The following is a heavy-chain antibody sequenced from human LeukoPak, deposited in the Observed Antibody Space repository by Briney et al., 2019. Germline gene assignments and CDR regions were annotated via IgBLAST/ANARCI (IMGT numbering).Heavy chain of an antibody. CDR2: ISSSGSTI. J-gene: IGHJ4*02. D-gene: IGHD3-22*01. Sequence: PGGSLRLSCAASGFTFSSYEMNWVRQAPGKGLEWVSYISSSGSTIYYADSVKGRFTISRDNAKNSLYLQMNSLRAEDTAVYYCARDQTYYYDSSGYRGLDYWGQGTLVTVSP. CDR1: GFTFSSYE. V-gene: IGHV3-48*03. CDR3: ARDQTYYYDSSGYRGLDY.